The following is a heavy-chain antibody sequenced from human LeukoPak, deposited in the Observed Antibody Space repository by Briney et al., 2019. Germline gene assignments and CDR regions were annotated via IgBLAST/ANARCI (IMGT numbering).Heavy chain of an antibody. Sequence: PGRSLRLSCAASGFTFSNYGMHWVRQAPGKGLEWVAVMWYDGSNKYYADSVKGRFTISRDNSKNTLYLQMNSLTAEDTAVYYCARDDVYLGYHGMDVWGQGTTVTVSS. CDR3: ARDDVYLGYHGMDV. V-gene: IGHV3-33*01. CDR1: GFTFSNYG. D-gene: IGHD2-8*01. J-gene: IGHJ6*02. CDR2: MWYDGSNK.